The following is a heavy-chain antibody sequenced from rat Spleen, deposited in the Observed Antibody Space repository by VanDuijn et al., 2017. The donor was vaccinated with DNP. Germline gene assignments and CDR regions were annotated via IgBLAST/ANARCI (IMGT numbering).Heavy chain of an antibody. V-gene: IGHV5-29*01. CDR3: AKGPNYGGWSDYFDY. D-gene: IGHD1-11*01. CDR2: IIYDGSST. Sequence: EVQLVESGGGPVQPGRSLKLSCAASGFTFSNYGMAWVRQTPTKGLEWVATIIYDGSSTYYRDSVKGRFTISRDNAKSTLYLQMDSLRSEDTAIYYCAKGPNYGGWSDYFDYWGQGVMVTVSS. J-gene: IGHJ2*01. CDR1: GFTFSNYG.